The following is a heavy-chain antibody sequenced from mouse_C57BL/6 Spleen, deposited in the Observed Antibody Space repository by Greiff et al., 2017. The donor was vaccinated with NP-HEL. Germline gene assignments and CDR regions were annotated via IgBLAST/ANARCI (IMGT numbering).Heavy chain of an antibody. CDR2: INPSNGGT. CDR1: GYTFTSYW. CDR3: ASKSSNLYYAMDY. J-gene: IGHJ4*01. V-gene: IGHV1-53*01. Sequence: VQLQESGTELVKPGASVKLSCKASGYTFTSYWMHWVKQRPGQGLEWIGNINPSNGGTNYNEKFKSKATLTVDKSSSTAYMQLSSLTSEDSAVYYCASKSSNLYYAMDYWGQGTSVTVSS. D-gene: IGHD2-5*01.